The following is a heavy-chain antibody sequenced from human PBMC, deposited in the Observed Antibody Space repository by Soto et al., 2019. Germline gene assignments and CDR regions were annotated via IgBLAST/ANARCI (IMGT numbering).Heavy chain of an antibody. D-gene: IGHD1-26*01. V-gene: IGHV1-45*02. CDR3: ASGGAGSGPFTWELPDH. CDR2: IAPFSGDV. Sequence: QMQLVQSGAEVTKTGSSVTVSCQALGNTFSYRYLHWVRQAPGQALEWMGWIAPFSGDVHYAQKFQERVTLTRDRSINTAYMRMSSPRSEDTAIYFCASGGAGSGPFTWELPDHWGQGTLVTVSS. CDR1: GNTFSYRY. J-gene: IGHJ4*02.